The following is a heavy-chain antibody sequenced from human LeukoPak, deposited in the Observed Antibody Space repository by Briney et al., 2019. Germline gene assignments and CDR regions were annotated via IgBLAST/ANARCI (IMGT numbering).Heavy chain of an antibody. CDR1: GYTFTTYS. CDR3: ATATQPRGYFLH. CDR2: ISVNNGGT. J-gene: IGHJ1*01. V-gene: IGHV1-18*01. D-gene: IGHD2-2*01. Sequence: ASVKVSCTSSGYTFTTYSLAWVRQAPGQSLEWMGWISVNNGGTDYAQSFQDRGTLTRDTSTNTAYLELRSLRSDDTAIIYCATATQPRGYFLHWGQGTLVTVSS.